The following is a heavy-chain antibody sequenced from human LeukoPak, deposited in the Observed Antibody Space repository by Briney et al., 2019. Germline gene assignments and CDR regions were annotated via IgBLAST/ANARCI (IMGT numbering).Heavy chain of an antibody. Sequence: SSETLSLTCAVYGGSFSGYYWSWIRQPPGKGLEWIGEINHSGSTNYNPSLKSRVTISVDTSKNQSSLKLSSVTAADTAVYYCARAERWGSGLRWKAYYYYYYMDVWGKGTTVTVSS. CDR2: INHSGST. CDR3: ARAERWGSGLRWKAYYYYYYMDV. CDR1: GGSFSGYY. J-gene: IGHJ6*03. V-gene: IGHV4-34*01. D-gene: IGHD4-23*01.